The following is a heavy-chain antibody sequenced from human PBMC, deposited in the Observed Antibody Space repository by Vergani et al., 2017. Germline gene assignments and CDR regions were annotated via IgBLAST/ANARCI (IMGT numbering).Heavy chain of an antibody. CDR1: GGSISSYY. CDR2: IYTSGST. Sequence: QVQLQESGPGLVKPSETLSLTCTVPGGSISSYYWSWIRQPAGKGLEWIGRIYTSGSTNYNPSLKSRVTMSVDTSKNQFSLKLSSVTAADTAVYYCARGERSRGQWIQLGYYYYYMDVWGKGTTVTVSS. D-gene: IGHD5-18*01. J-gene: IGHJ6*03. CDR3: ARGERSRGQWIQLGYYYYYMDV. V-gene: IGHV4-4*07.